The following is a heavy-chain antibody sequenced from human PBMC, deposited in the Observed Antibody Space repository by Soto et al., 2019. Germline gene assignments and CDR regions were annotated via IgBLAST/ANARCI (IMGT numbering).Heavy chain of an antibody. CDR2: ISAGGNTK. J-gene: IGHJ4*02. CDR1: GFTLSNIG. V-gene: IGHV3-30*18. CDR3: AKESGAERYAADFDL. D-gene: IGHD3-3*01. Sequence: QVQLVESGGGVVQPGTSLRLSCAASGFTLSNIGMQWVRQAPGKGLEWVAGISAGGNTKYYADSVKGRFTISRDNSKKTLLLQMNSLRTEDTAVYYCAKESGAERYAADFDLWGQGTLVTVSA.